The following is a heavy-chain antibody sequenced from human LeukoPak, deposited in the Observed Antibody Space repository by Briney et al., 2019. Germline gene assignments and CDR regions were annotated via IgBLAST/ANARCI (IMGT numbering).Heavy chain of an antibody. Sequence: GGSLRLSCAASGFIFSDYYMSWIRQAPGKGLEWVSYISSTSSYTAYADSVKGRFTISRDNAKNSLYLQMNSLRAEDTAVYFCAIATNTATGTPTLAIDYWGQGTLVTVSS. V-gene: IGHV3-11*05. J-gene: IGHJ4*02. CDR1: GFIFSDYY. CDR3: AIATNTATGTPTLAIDY. D-gene: IGHD6-13*01. CDR2: ISSTSSYT.